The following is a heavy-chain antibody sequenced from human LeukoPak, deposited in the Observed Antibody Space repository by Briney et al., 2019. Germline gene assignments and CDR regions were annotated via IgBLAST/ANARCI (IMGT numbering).Heavy chain of an antibody. CDR1: GFIFSTYN. Sequence: GGSLRLSCSASGFIFSTYNMNWVRQAPGKGLEWVSAISGSGGSTYYADSVKGRFTISRDNSKNTLYLQMNSLRAEDTAVYYCAKEEKWELFYYYYYMDVWGKGTTVTISS. CDR3: AKEEKWELFYYYYYMDV. CDR2: ISGSGGST. D-gene: IGHD1-26*01. J-gene: IGHJ6*03. V-gene: IGHV3-23*01.